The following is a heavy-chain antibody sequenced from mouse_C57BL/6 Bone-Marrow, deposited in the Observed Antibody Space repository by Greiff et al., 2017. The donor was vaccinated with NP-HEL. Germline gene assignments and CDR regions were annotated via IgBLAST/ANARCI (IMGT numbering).Heavy chain of an antibody. V-gene: IGHV1-15*01. CDR2: IDPETGGT. CDR3: TRPAQSRDY. CDR1: GYTFTDYE. Sequence: QVQLKESGAELVRPGASVTLSCKASGYTFTDYEMHWVKQTPVHGLEWIGAIDPETGGTAYNQKFTGKAILTADKSSSTAYMELRSLTSEDSAVYYCTRPAQSRDYWGQGTTLTVSS. J-gene: IGHJ2*01.